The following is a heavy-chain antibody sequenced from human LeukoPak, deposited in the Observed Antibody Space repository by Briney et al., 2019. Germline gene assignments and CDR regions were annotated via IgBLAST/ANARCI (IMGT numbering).Heavy chain of an antibody. Sequence: KTSETLSLTCAVYGGSFSGYYWSWIRQPPGKGLEWIGEINHSGSTHYNPSLKSRVTISVDTSKNQFSLKLSSVTAADTAVYYCARAYYYDSSGQEGYYYYGMDVWGQGTTVTVSS. V-gene: IGHV4-34*01. D-gene: IGHD3-22*01. CDR3: ARAYYYDSSGQEGYYYYGMDV. CDR1: GGSFSGYY. CDR2: INHSGST. J-gene: IGHJ6*02.